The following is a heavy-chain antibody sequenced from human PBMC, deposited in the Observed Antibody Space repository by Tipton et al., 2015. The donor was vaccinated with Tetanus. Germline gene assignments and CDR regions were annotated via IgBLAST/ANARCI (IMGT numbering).Heavy chain of an antibody. CDR1: GFTFSSYS. Sequence: SLRLSCAASGFTFSSYSMNWVRQAPGKGLEWVSSISSSGSHMYYAESVRGRFSISRVNAKNSLYLQMNSLRADDTALYYCAREGSSGWLDPWGRGTLVTVSS. CDR3: AREGSSGWLDP. V-gene: IGHV3-21*06. CDR2: ISSSGSHM. D-gene: IGHD1-26*01. J-gene: IGHJ5*02.